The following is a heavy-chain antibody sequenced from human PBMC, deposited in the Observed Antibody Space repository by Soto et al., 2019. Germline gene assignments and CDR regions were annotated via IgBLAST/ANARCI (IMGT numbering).Heavy chain of an antibody. CDR2: IYWDDDK. CDR1: GFSISTSGVG. Sequence: QITLKESGPTLVKPTQTLTLTCTFSGFSISTSGVGVGRIRQPPGKALEWLALIYWDDDKRYSPSLKSRLTITKDTSKNQVVLTMTNMVPVDTATYYCAHVYGGYDNFDYWGQGTLVTVSS. J-gene: IGHJ4*02. V-gene: IGHV2-5*02. CDR3: AHVYGGYDNFDY. D-gene: IGHD5-12*01.